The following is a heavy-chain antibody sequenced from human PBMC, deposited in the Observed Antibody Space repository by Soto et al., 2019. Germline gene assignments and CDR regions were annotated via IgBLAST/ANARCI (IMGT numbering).Heavy chain of an antibody. V-gene: IGHV3-23*01. J-gene: IGHJ4*02. CDR2: ISGSGDST. Sequence: QPGCSTTLSFRFDGCPFSNYAMSRVRQDPGKGLEWVSAISGSGDSTYYADSLQGRFIISRDNAKNTLYLQMNSLRSEDTAVYSCAMTPTPYTSGPFYWGQGTLVTVTS. CDR3: AMTPTPYTSGPFY. CDR1: GCPFSNYA. D-gene: IGHD6-19*01.